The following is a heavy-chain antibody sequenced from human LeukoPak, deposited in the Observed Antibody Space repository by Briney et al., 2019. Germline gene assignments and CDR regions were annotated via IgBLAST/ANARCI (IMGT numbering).Heavy chain of an antibody. J-gene: IGHJ4*02. CDR1: GFTFGDYA. Sequence: GGSLRLSCTASGFTFGDYAMSWVRQAPGKGLEWVGFIRSKAYGGTTEYAASVKGRFTISRDDSKSIAYLQMNSLRAEDTAIYYCAKVATVTTYALADYWGQGTLVTVSS. D-gene: IGHD4-17*01. CDR3: AKVATVTTYALADY. CDR2: IRSKAYGGTT. V-gene: IGHV3-49*04.